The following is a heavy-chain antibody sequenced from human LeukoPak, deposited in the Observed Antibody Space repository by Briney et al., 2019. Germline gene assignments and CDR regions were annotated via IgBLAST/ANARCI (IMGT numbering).Heavy chain of an antibody. CDR3: ARANSSGWTFDY. D-gene: IGHD6-19*01. J-gene: IGHJ4*02. Sequence: SETLSLTCAVSGYSISSGYYWGWIRQPPGKGLEGIGSIYHSGSTYYNPSLKSRVTISVDTSKNQFSMKLSSVTAADTAVYYCARANSSGWTFDYWGPGTLVTVSS. V-gene: IGHV4-38-2*01. CDR2: IYHSGST. CDR1: GYSISSGYY.